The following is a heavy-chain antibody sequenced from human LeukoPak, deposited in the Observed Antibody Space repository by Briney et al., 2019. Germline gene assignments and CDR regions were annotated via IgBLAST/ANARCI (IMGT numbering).Heavy chain of an antibody. D-gene: IGHD6-6*01. J-gene: IGHJ4*02. CDR3: ARQQVYSSSYYFDY. Sequence: PSETLSLTCTVSGGSISSSSYYWGWIRQPPGKGLEWIGSIYYSGSTYYNPSLKSRVTISVDTSKNQFSLKLSSVTAADTAVYYCARQQVYSSSYYFDYWGQGTLVTVSS. V-gene: IGHV4-39*01. CDR1: GGSISSSSYY. CDR2: IYYSGST.